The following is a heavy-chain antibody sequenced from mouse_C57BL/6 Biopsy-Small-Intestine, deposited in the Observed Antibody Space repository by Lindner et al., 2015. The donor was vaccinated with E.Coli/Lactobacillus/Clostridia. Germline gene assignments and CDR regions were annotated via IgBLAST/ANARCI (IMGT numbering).Heavy chain of an antibody. CDR1: GYTFTNYW. V-gene: IGHV1-55*01. Sequence: VQLQESGAELVKPGASVKMSCKASGYTFTNYWMTWVRQRPGQGPEWIGDVYPGHGSTNYNEKFKNKATLTVDTSSSTVYMQLRGLTSEDSAVYYCAIYDRDNAMDYWGQGTSVIVST. CDR3: AIYDRDNAMDY. D-gene: IGHD2-12*01. CDR2: VYPGHGST. J-gene: IGHJ4*01.